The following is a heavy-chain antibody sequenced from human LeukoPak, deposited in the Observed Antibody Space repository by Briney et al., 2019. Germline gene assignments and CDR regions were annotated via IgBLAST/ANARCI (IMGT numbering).Heavy chain of an antibody. D-gene: IGHD3-22*01. CDR2: ISGNGGRT. Sequence: GGSLRLSCAASGFTLSNYAVHWVRQAPGKGLEYVSAISGNGGRTYYANSVKGRFTISRDKSKNTLYLQMNSLRAEDTAVFYCAKDSSVFHYDSRNLDYWGQGTLVTVSS. CDR3: AKDSSVFHYDSRNLDY. CDR1: GFTLSNYA. J-gene: IGHJ4*02. V-gene: IGHV3-64*01.